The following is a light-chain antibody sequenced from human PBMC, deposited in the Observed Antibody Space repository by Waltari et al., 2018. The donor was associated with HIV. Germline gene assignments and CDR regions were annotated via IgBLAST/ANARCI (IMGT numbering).Light chain of an antibody. Sequence: QSALTQPRSVSGSPGQSVTISCTGTSSDIGYFDYVSWYQQYPGTAPKVIIYEVNQRPSGVPARFTGAKSGSTASLTISGLQCDDEADYYCCSYAGSYTYVFGTGTKVNVL. CDR3: CSYAGSYTYV. J-gene: IGLJ1*01. CDR2: EVN. CDR1: SSDIGYFDY. V-gene: IGLV2-11*01.